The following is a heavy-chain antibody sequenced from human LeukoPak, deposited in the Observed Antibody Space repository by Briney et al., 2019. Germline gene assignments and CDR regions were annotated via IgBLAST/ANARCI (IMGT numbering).Heavy chain of an antibody. CDR2: ISYDGSNK. V-gene: IGHV3-30*04. CDR3: ARVAGKGSRDDAFDI. Sequence: GGSLRLSCAASGFTFSSYAMHWVRQAPGKGLEWVAVISYDGSNKYYADSVKGRFTISRDNSKNTLYLQMSSLRAEDTAVYYCARVAGKGSRDDAFDIWGQGTMVTVSS. D-gene: IGHD6-13*01. CDR1: GFTFSSYA. J-gene: IGHJ3*02.